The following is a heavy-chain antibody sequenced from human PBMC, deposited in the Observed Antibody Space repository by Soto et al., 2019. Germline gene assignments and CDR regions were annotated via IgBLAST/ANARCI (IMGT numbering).Heavy chain of an antibody. V-gene: IGHV3-30*18. CDR1: GFTFSSYG. D-gene: IGHD4-17*01. CDR3: AKDWVHGDYEAILDY. J-gene: IGHJ4*02. CDR2: ISYDGSNK. Sequence: QVQLVESGGGVVQPGRSLRLSCAASGFTFSSYGMHWVRQAPGKGLEWVAVISYDGSNKYYADSVKGRFTISRDNSKNTQYLQMNSLRAEDTAVYYCAKDWVHGDYEAILDYWGQGTLVTVSS.